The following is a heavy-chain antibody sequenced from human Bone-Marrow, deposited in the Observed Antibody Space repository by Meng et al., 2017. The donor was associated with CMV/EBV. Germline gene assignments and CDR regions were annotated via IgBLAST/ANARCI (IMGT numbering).Heavy chain of an antibody. J-gene: IGHJ4*02. CDR1: GFTFSSLG. CDR2: ISYDGSGG. Sequence: GGSLRPPCAASGFTFSSLGMHWVRQAPGKGLEGVAFISYDGSGGPYAESVRGRFTMSRDNAKNSLYLQMNSLKAEDTALYYCAKDQGVNWNYALVDYWGQGTLVTVSS. D-gene: IGHD1-7*01. V-gene: IGHV3-30*02. CDR3: AKDQGVNWNYALVDY.